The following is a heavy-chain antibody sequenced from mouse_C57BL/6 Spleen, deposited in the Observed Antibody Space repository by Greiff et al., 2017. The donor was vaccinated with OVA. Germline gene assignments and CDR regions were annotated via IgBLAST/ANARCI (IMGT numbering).Heavy chain of an antibody. J-gene: IGHJ4*01. CDR1: GFTFSDYG. Sequence: EVKVVESGGGLVQPGGSLKLPCAASGFTFSDYGMAWVRKAPRKGPEWVAFISNLAYSIYYADTVTGRFTISRENAKNTLYLEMSSLRSEDTAMYYCARSAPYYAMDYWGQGTSVTVSS. CDR2: ISNLAYSI. CDR3: ARSAPYYAMDY. V-gene: IGHV5-15*01.